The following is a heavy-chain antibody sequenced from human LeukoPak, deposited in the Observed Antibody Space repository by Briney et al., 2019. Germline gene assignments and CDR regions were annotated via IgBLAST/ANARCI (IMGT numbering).Heavy chain of an antibody. J-gene: IGHJ5*02. CDR3: ARGLPYGGYGGWFDP. V-gene: IGHV1-2*02. D-gene: IGHD5-12*01. Sequence: GASVKVSCKASGYTFTGYYMHWVRQAPAQGLEWMGWIKPNSGGTNYSQKFQGRVTMTRDTSISTAYMELSRLRSDDTAVYYCARGLPYGGYGGWFDPWGQGTLVTVSS. CDR1: GYTFTGYY. CDR2: IKPNSGGT.